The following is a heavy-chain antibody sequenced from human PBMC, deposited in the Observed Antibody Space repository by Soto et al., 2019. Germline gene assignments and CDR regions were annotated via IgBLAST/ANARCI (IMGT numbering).Heavy chain of an antibody. D-gene: IGHD3-10*01. Sequence: SQTLSLTCAISGDSVSGNSAAWNWIRQSPSRGLEWLGRTYYRSKWYNDYAVSVKSRITINPDTSKNQFSLQLNSVTPEDTAVYYCARDYYGSGSYCNEESYYYGMDVWGQGTTVTVSS. J-gene: IGHJ6*02. V-gene: IGHV6-1*01. CDR2: TYYRSKWYN. CDR1: GDSVSGNSAA. CDR3: ARDYYGSGSYCNEESYYYGMDV.